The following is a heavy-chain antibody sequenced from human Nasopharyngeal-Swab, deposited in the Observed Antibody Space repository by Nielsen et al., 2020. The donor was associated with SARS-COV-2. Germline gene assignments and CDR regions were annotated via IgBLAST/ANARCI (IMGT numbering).Heavy chain of an antibody. CDR3: AKVVAAHYHYYGMDV. CDR2: ISWNSGSI. V-gene: IGHV3-9*01. D-gene: IGHD2-15*01. J-gene: IGHJ6*02. Sequence: VRQAPGKGLEWVSGISWNSGSIGYADSVKGRFTISRDNAKNSLYLQMNSLRAEDTALYCCAKVVAAHYHYYGMDVWGQGTTVTVSS.